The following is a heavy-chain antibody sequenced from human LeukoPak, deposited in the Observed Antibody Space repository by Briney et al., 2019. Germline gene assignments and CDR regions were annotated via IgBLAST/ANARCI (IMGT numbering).Heavy chain of an antibody. J-gene: IGHJ4*02. V-gene: IGHV3-21*01. D-gene: IGHD3-9*01. CDR2: ISSSSSYI. CDR3: ETAYEILTGYLDY. Sequence: GGSLRLSCAASGFTFSSYSMNWVRQAPGKGLEWVSSISSSSSYIYYADSVKGRFTISRDNAKNSLYLQMNSLRAEDMSFFYQETAYEILTGYLDYWGQGTLVTVSS. CDR1: GFTFSSYS.